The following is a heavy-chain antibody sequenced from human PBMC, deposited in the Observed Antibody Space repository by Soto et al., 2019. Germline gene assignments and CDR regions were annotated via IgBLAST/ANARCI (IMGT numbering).Heavy chain of an antibody. V-gene: IGHV3-23*01. D-gene: IGHD2-2*01. CDR1: GFTFSSYA. CDR2: ISGSGGST. Sequence: EVQLLESGGGLVQPGGSPRLSCAASGFTFSSYAMNWVRQAPGKGLEWVSVISGSGGSTYYADSVKGRFTISRDNSKNTLYLQMNSLRAEDTAVYYCWGVVVLAAATNNWFDPRGQGTLVTVSS. J-gene: IGHJ5*02. CDR3: WGVVVLAAATNNWFDP.